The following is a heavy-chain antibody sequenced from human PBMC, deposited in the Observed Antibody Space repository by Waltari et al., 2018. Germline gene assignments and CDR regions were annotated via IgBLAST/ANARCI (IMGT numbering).Heavy chain of an antibody. V-gene: IGHV3-43*01. J-gene: IGHJ4*02. CDR1: GFTFDDYT. D-gene: IGHD6-13*01. Sequence: EVQLVESGGVVVQPGGSLRLSCAASGFTFDDYTMHWVRQAPGKGLEWVSLISWDGGSTYYADSVKGRFTISRDNSKNSLYLQMNSLRTEDTALYYCAFFLTRPGGSSLFDYWGQGTLVTVSS. CDR3: AFFLTRPGGSSLFDY. CDR2: ISWDGGST.